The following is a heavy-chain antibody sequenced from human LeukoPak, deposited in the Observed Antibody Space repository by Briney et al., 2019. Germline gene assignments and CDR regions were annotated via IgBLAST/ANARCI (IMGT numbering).Heavy chain of an antibody. CDR1: GGTFSNYA. J-gene: IGHJ4*02. CDR3: ARGGYGVDFDY. Sequence: ASVKVSCKASGGTFSNYAISWVRQAPGQWLEWMGRIIPILGLANYAQKFQGRVTITADKSTSTAYMGLSSLRSEDTAVFYCARGGYGVDFDYWGQGTLVTVSS. D-gene: IGHD4-17*01. CDR2: IIPILGLA. V-gene: IGHV1-69*04.